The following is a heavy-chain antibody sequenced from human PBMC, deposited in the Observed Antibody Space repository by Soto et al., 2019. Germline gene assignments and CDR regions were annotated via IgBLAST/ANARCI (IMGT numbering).Heavy chain of an antibody. D-gene: IGHD5-12*01. Sequence: QVQLEQSGAEVKKPGSSLTVSCKASGGTFGNSAISWVRQAPGQGLEWMGGIVPILPTPDYAQKFQGKVTTSADESTSRAYMQVTILKSEDKAVYCCARDKARQRLGGNYFCAINVWGQGNTDTVSS. J-gene: IGHJ6*02. CDR3: ARDKARQRLGGNYFCAINV. V-gene: IGHV1-69*11. CDR1: GGTFGNSA. CDR2: IVPILPTP.